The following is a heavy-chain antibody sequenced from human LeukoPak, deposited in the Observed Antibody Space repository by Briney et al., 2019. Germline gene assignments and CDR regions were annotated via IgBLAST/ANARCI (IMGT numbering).Heavy chain of an antibody. J-gene: IGHJ4*02. Sequence: GGSLRLSCAASGFAFSSYAISWVRQAPGKGLEWVSAISGSGGSTYYADSVKGRFTISRDNSKNTLYLQMNSLRAEDTAVYYCAKGQGTYDSSGYFEYYFDYWGQGTLVTVSS. CDR3: AKGQGTYDSSGYFEYYFDY. CDR2: ISGSGGST. D-gene: IGHD3-22*01. CDR1: GFAFSSYA. V-gene: IGHV3-23*01.